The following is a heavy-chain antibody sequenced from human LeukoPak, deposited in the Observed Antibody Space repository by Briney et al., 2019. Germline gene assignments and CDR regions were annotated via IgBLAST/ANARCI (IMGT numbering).Heavy chain of an antibody. CDR3: ARDLTVTSTCWFDR. J-gene: IGHJ5*02. Sequence: GGSLRLSCAASGFTFSSYNMNWVRQAPGKGLEWVSFISSSSSYIYYADSVKGRFTISRDNAKNSLYLQMNSLRAEDTAVYYCARDLTVTSTCWFDRWGQGTLVTVSS. V-gene: IGHV3-21*01. D-gene: IGHD4-11*01. CDR2: ISSSSSYI. CDR1: GFTFSSYN.